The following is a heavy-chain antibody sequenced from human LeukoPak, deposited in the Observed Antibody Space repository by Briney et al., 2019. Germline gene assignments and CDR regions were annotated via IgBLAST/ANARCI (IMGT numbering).Heavy chain of an antibody. J-gene: IGHJ6*02. CDR3: AKVRGTATYYYYGMDV. CDR2: ISGSGGST. V-gene: IGHV3-23*01. Sequence: GGSLSLSCAASGFTFSSYAMSWVRQAPGKGLEWVSAISGSGGSTYYADSVKGRFTISRDNSKNTQYLQMNSLRAEDTAVYYCAKVRGTATYYYYGMDVWGQGTTVTVSS. CDR1: GFTFSSYA. D-gene: IGHD1-1*01.